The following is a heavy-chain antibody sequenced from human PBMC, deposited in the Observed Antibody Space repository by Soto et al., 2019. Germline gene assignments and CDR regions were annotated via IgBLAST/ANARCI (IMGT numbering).Heavy chain of an antibody. CDR1: GFTFSSYG. Sequence: QVQLVESGGGVVQPVRSLRLSCAASGFTFSSYGMHWVRQAPGKGLEWVAVIWYDGSNKYYADSVKGRFTVSRDNSKNTLYLQMKGMRAEDTAVYYCARNPGGDVLRYFDWQYYFDYWGQGTLVTVSS. CDR2: IWYDGSNK. J-gene: IGHJ4*02. V-gene: IGHV3-33*01. D-gene: IGHD3-9*01. CDR3: ARNPGGDVLRYFDWQYYFDY.